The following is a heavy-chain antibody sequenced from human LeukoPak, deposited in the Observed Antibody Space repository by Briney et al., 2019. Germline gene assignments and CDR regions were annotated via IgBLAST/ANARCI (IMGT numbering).Heavy chain of an antibody. V-gene: IGHV3-30*03. CDR2: ISYDGSNK. Sequence: TGRSLRLPCAASGFTFSSYGMHWVRQAPGKGLEWVAVISYDGSNKYYADSVKGRFTISRDNSKNTLYLQMNSLRAEDTAVYYCVSTRFDYWGQGTLVIVSS. CDR3: VSTRFDY. D-gene: IGHD4-11*01. CDR1: GFTFSSYG. J-gene: IGHJ4*02.